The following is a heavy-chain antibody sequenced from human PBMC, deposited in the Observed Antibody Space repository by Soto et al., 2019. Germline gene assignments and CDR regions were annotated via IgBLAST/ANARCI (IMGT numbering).Heavy chain of an antibody. CDR1: GGSISSGGYY. V-gene: IGHV4-31*03. CDR3: ARVLPCSGGSCYSAFDY. CDR2: IYYSGST. Sequence: SETLSLTCTVSGGSISSGGYYWSWIRQHPGKGLEWIGYIYYSGSTYYNPSLKSRVTISVDTSKNQFSLKLSSVTAADTAVYYCARVLPCSGGSCYSAFDYWGQGTLVTVSS. D-gene: IGHD2-15*01. J-gene: IGHJ4*02.